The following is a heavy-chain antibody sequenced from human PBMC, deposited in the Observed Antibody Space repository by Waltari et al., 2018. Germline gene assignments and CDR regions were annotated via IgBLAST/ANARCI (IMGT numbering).Heavy chain of an antibody. Sequence: QVQLQESGPGLVKPSQTLSPTCAVSGGSISSGSYYWSWTRQPAGKGLEWIGRIYTSGSTNYNPSLKSRVTISVDTSKNQFSLKLSSVTAADTAVYYCARGMDGGGLLDYWGQGTLVTVSS. J-gene: IGHJ4*02. CDR3: ARGMDGGGLLDY. CDR1: GGSISSGSYY. CDR2: IYTSGST. V-gene: IGHV4-61*02. D-gene: IGHD3-16*01.